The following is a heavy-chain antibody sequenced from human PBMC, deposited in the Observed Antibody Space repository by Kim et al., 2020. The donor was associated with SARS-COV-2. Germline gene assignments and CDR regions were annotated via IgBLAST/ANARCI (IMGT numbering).Heavy chain of an antibody. CDR2: IFNNGR. J-gene: IGHJ4*02. CDR1: GGSISSYY. Sequence: SETLSLTCTVSGGSISSYYWSWVRQPPGKGLEWIGYIFNNGRNYNPSLKSRVTISVDTSKNQFSLKLSSVTAADTAMYYCARASSYYVIDYWGQGTLVTVSS. V-gene: IGHV4-59*13. CDR3: ARASSYYVIDY. D-gene: IGHD1-26*01.